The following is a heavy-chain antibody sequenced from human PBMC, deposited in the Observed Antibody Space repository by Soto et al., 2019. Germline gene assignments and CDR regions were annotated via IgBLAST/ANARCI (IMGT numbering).Heavy chain of an antibody. V-gene: IGHV2-5*02. J-gene: IGHJ3*02. Sequence: QNTLKESGPTLVRPTQTLTLTCTFSGFSLTATGVGVGWIRQPPGEALDWLAVIYWDDDRRYSPSLRSRLTITKDTSKNQVVLTMTNMDPVDTATYYCAHIIITYGGVIGDDAFDIWGQGTLVTVSS. CDR2: IYWDDDR. CDR1: GFSLTATGVG. D-gene: IGHD3-16*02. CDR3: AHIIITYGGVIGDDAFDI.